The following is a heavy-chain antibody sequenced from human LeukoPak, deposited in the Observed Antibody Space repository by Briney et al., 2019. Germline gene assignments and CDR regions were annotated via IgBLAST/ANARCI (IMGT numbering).Heavy chain of an antibody. V-gene: IGHV3-30-3*01. Sequence: GGSLRLSCAASGFTFSSHAMHCVRQAPGKGLEWVSFLSWDGNIKYYTDSVKGRFTSSRDNSRNTLYLQMNSLGPQDTAVYYCARDISGGYSFDYWGQGTLVTVSS. J-gene: IGHJ4*02. CDR1: GFTFSSHA. D-gene: IGHD1-26*01. CDR3: ARDISGGYSFDY. CDR2: LSWDGNIK.